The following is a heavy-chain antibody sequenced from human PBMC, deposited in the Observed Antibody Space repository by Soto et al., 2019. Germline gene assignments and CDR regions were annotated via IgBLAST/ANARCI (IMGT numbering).Heavy chain of an antibody. CDR1: GGSFSGYY. CDR2: INHSGST. J-gene: IGHJ6*02. D-gene: IGHD3-3*01. CDR3: ARVNFWSGFYYYYGMDV. V-gene: IGHV4-34*01. Sequence: KASETLSLTCAVYGGSFSGYYWSWIRQPPGKGLEWIGEINHSGSTNYNPSLKSRVTISVDTSKNQFSLKLSSVTAADTAVYYCARVNFWSGFYYYYGMDVWGQGTTVTVSS.